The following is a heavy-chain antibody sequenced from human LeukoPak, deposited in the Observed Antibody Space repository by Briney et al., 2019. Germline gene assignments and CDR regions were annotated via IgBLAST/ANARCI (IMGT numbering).Heavy chain of an antibody. CDR3: ARGGRISDAFDI. V-gene: IGHV3-21*01. CDR1: GFTFSSYT. Sequence: GGSLRLPCAASGFTFSSYTMNWVRQAPGKGLEWVSSISSSTTYIYYADSVKGRFTISRDNAKNSLYLQMNSLRAEDTAVYYCARGGRISDAFDIWGHGTMVTVSS. J-gene: IGHJ3*02. CDR2: ISSSTTYI. D-gene: IGHD3-10*01.